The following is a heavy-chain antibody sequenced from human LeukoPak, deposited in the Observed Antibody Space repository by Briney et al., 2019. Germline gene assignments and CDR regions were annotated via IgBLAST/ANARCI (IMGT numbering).Heavy chain of an antibody. D-gene: IGHD1-26*01. CDR1: GGTFSSYA. J-gene: IGHJ6*03. CDR3: ARGGRHQDYYYYYMDV. V-gene: IGHV1-69*05. CDR2: IIPIFGTA. Sequence: ASVKVSCKASGGTFSSYAISWVRQAPGQGLEWMGGIIPIFGTANYAQKFQGRVTITTDESTSTAYMELSSLRSEDTAVYYCARGGRHQDYYYYYMDVWGKGTTVTVSS.